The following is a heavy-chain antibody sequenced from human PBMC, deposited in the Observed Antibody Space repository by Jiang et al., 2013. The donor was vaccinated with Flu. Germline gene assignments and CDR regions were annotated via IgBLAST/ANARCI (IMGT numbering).Heavy chain of an antibody. J-gene: IGHJ4*02. V-gene: IGHV3-74*01. CDR1: GFTFSSYW. CDR3: GVQASGIWAIDY. D-gene: IGHD1-1*01. CDR2: INSDGSST. Sequence: QLVESGGGLVQPGGSLRLSCAASGFTFSSYWMHWVRQAPGKGLVWVSRINSDGSSTSYADSVKGRFTISRDNAKNTLYLQMNSLRAEDTAVYYCGVQASGIWAIDYWGQGTLVTVSS.